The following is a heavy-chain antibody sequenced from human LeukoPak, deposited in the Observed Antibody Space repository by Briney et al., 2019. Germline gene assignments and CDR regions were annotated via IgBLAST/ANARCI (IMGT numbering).Heavy chain of an antibody. Sequence: QPGGSLRLSCAASGFTFSSYAMSWVRQAPGKGLEWVSAISGSGGSTYYADPVKGRFTISRDNSKNTLYLQMNSLRAEDTAVYYCAKDLGTYYDFWSGYSDAFDIWGQGTMVTVSS. V-gene: IGHV3-23*01. CDR1: GFTFSSYA. D-gene: IGHD3-3*01. CDR2: ISGSGGST. J-gene: IGHJ3*02. CDR3: AKDLGTYYDFWSGYSDAFDI.